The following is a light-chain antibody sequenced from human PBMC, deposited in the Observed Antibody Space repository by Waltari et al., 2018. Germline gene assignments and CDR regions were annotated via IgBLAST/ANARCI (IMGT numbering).Light chain of an antibody. CDR3: SSYISSSTPYV. J-gene: IGLJ1*01. V-gene: IGLV2-14*03. Sequence: QSALTQPASVSGSPGQSITISCTGTSRDVGGYNYVSWYQQHPGKAPKLLIYDVIYRPSGVSDRFSGSKSGNTASLIISWLQADDEADDYCSSYISSSTPYVFGTGTKVTVL. CDR2: DVI. CDR1: SRDVGGYNY.